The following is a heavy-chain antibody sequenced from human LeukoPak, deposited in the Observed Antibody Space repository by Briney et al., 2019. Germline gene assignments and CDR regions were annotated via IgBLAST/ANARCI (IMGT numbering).Heavy chain of an antibody. CDR3: ARQKRITIFGVVIMYYFDY. Sequence: ASVKVSCKASGYTFTGYYMHWVRQAPGQGLEWMGRINPNSGGTNYAQKFQGRVTMTRNTSISTAYMELSSLRSEDTAVYYCARQKRITIFGVVIMYYFDYWGQGTLVTVSS. CDR2: INPNSGGT. D-gene: IGHD3-3*01. J-gene: IGHJ4*02. CDR1: GYTFTGYY. V-gene: IGHV1-2*06.